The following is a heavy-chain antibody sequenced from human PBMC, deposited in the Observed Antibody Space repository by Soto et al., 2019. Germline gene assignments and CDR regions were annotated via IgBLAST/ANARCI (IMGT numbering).Heavy chain of an antibody. CDR2: TYYWSKWYN. J-gene: IGHJ4*02. V-gene: IGHV6-1*01. D-gene: IGHD6-19*01. CDR1: GDSVSSNSAA. CDR3: ARVLLGSSGWQGDFDY. Sequence: SQTLSLTCAISGDSVSSNSAAWNWIRQSPSRGLEWLGRTYYWSKWYNDYAVSVKSRITINPDTPKNQFSLQLNSVTPEDTAVYYCARVLLGSSGWQGDFDYWGQGTLVTVSS.